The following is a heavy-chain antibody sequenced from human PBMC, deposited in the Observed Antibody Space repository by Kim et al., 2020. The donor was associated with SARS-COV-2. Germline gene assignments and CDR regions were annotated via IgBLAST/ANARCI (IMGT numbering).Heavy chain of an antibody. CDR1: GFTFSSYA. J-gene: IGHJ6*02. Sequence: GGSLRLSCAASGFTFSSYAMSWVRQAPGKGLEWVSAISGSGGSTYYADSVKGRFTISRDNSKNTLYLQMNSLRAEDTAVYYCAKALMVRGPSFAIYYYYYGMDVWGQGTTVTVSS. V-gene: IGHV3-23*01. CDR2: ISGSGGST. CDR3: AKALMVRGPSFAIYYYYYGMDV. D-gene: IGHD3-10*01.